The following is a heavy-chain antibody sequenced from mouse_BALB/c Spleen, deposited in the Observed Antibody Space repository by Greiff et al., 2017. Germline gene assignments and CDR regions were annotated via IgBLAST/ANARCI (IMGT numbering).Heavy chain of an antibody. CDR1: GFNIKDTY. Sequence: EVMLVESGAELVKPGASVKLSCTASGFNIKDTYMHWVKQRPEQGLEWIGRIDPANGNTKYDPKFQGKATITADTSSNTAYLQLSSLTSEDTAVYYCAGDGYPFAYWGQGTLVTVSA. D-gene: IGHD2-3*01. CDR2: IDPANGNT. J-gene: IGHJ3*01. V-gene: IGHV14-3*02. CDR3: AGDGYPFAY.